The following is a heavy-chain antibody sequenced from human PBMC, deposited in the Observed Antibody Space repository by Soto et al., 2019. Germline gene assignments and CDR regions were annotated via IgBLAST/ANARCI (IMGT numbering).Heavy chain of an antibody. J-gene: IGHJ4*02. CDR2: ISGSGGST. V-gene: IGHV3-23*01. D-gene: IGHD3-9*01. CDR3: AKDIFAYYDILTAEPTDY. CDR1: GFTFSSYA. Sequence: PGGSLRLSCAASGFTFSSYAMSWVRQAPGKGLEWVSAISGSGGSTYYADSVKGRFTISRDNSKNTLYLQMNSLRAEDTAVYYCAKDIFAYYDILTAEPTDYWGQGTLVTVSS.